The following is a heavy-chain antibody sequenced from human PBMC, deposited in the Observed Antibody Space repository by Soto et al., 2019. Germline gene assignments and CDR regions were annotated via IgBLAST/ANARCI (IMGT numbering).Heavy chain of an antibody. Sequence: EVQLVQSGAEVKKPGESLKISCKGSGYSFTSYWIGWMRQMPGKGLELMGIIYPGDSDTRYSPSFQGQVTISADKSISTAYLQWSSLKASDTAMYYCARTAAAGKYYYGMDVWGQGTTVTVSS. CDR3: ARTAAAGKYYYGMDV. J-gene: IGHJ6*02. CDR1: GYSFTSYW. D-gene: IGHD6-13*01. CDR2: IYPGDSDT. V-gene: IGHV5-51*01.